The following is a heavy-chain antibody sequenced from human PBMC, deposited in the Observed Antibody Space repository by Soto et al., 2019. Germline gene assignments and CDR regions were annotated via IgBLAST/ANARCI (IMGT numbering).Heavy chain of an antibody. CDR3: ARRVAWYLDY. V-gene: IGHV4-59*08. Sequence: QVQLQESGPGLVKPSETLSLTCTVSGGSISSYYWSWIRQPPGKGLEWSGYIYYSGSTNYNPSLKSRVPRAVDTAKNQFSLELSSVTAADTAVYYCARRVAWYLDYWGQGTLVTVSS. CDR1: GGSISSYY. CDR2: IYYSGST. J-gene: IGHJ4*02. D-gene: IGHD5-12*01.